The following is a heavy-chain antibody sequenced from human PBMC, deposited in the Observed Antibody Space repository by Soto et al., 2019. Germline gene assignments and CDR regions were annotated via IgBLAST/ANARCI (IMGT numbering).Heavy chain of an antibody. CDR1: GGSISSSSYY. V-gene: IGHV4-39*01. CDR3: ARHAERRTDFDY. J-gene: IGHJ4*02. CDR2: IYYSGST. D-gene: IGHD1-1*01. Sequence: QLQLQESGPGLVKPSETLSLTCTVSGGSISSSSYYWGWIRQPPGKGLEWIGSIYYSGSTYYNPSLKSRVPISGDTAKNQFSLKLSSVTAADTAVYYCARHAERRTDFDYWGQGTLVTVSS.